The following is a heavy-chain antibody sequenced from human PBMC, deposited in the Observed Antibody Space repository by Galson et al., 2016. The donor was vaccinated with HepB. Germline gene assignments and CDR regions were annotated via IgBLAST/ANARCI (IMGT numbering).Heavy chain of an antibody. Sequence: SVKVSCKASGYTFTSYFMHWVRQAPGQGLEWMGIINPSDNGTRYAQKFQDRVTMTWDTSTSTLYMEVSSLRSEDTAVYYCARDVSTSSAGYFDLWGRGTLVTVSS. V-gene: IGHV1-46*01. J-gene: IGHJ2*01. CDR1: GYTFTSYF. CDR2: INPSDNGT. D-gene: IGHD6-13*01. CDR3: ARDVSTSSAGYFDL.